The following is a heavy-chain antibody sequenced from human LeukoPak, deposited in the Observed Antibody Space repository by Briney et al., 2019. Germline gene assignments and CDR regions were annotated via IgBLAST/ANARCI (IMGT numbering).Heavy chain of an antibody. CDR1: GGSIGTYY. CDR2: IYMTGST. Sequence: PSETLSLTCTVSGGSIGTYYWSWIRQSPGKGLEWIGYIYMTGSTRYNPYLQSQVTISVDTSRNQFFLKMSSVTAADTAVYYCARHIGGGIEDMDVWGKGTKVTVSS. CDR3: ARHIGGGIEDMDV. D-gene: IGHD3-16*02. J-gene: IGHJ6*03. V-gene: IGHV4-4*09.